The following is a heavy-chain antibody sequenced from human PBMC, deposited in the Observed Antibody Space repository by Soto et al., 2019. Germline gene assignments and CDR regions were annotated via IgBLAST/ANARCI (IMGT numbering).Heavy chain of an antibody. Sequence: QMQLVQSGPEVKKPGTSVKVPCKASGFTFSRSALQWVRQARGHRDERKGWIVVGSGYTNYAQKFQERVTITRDMSTSTAYMEVTSLRSEDTAVYYCVSPDYGDYWSFDLWGRGTLVTVSS. J-gene: IGHJ2*01. CDR3: VSPDYGDYWSFDL. CDR1: GFTFSRSA. CDR2: IVVGSGYT. D-gene: IGHD4-17*01. V-gene: IGHV1-58*01.